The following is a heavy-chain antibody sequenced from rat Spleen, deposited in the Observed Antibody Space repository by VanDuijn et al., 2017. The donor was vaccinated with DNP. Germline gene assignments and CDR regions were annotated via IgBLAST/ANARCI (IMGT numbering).Heavy chain of an antibody. D-gene: IGHD1-10*01. J-gene: IGHJ4*01. V-gene: IGHV3-1*01. Sequence: EVQLQESGPGLVRPSQSLSLTCSVTGYSITSHYWVWIRKFPGNKMEWIGHIKYSGITNYNPTLTSRISSTRDTSKNQFFLQLNSVTSEDTATYYCARYITTGAMDAWGQGTSVTVSS. CDR3: ARYITTGAMDA. CDR1: GYSITSHY. CDR2: IKYSGIT.